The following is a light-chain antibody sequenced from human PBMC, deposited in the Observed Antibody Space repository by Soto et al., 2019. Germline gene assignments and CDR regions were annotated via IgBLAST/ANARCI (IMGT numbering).Light chain of an antibody. CDR3: QQANSFPRT. Sequence: DIQMTQSPSSVSASVGDRVTITCRASQAISTWLAWYQQKPGKAPKLLIYAASNLQAGVPSRFSGSGSRTDFTLTISSLQPADFATYYCQQANSFPRTFGQGTQVAIK. CDR1: QAISTW. V-gene: IGKV1D-12*01. J-gene: IGKJ1*01. CDR2: AAS.